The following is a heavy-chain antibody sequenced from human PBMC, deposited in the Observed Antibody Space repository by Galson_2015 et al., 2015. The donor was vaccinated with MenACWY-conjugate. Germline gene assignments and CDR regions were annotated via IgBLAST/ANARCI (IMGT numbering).Heavy chain of an antibody. CDR1: RFTFTSYR. V-gene: IGHV3-33*08. Sequence: SLRLSCAASRFTFTSYRMNWVRQAPVKGLEWVAVIWYDGSKKYYGDSVKDRFTISRDNSENTLSLQMNNLRAEDTAVYYCARGIGQQPAATPDVFDIWGQGTMVAVSP. D-gene: IGHD2-2*01. CDR3: ARGIGQQPAATPDVFDI. CDR2: IWYDGSKK. J-gene: IGHJ3*02.